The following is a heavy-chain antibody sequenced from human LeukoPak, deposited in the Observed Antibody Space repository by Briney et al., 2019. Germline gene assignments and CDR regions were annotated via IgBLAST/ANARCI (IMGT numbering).Heavy chain of an antibody. V-gene: IGHV4-59*08. Sequence: SETLSLTCTVSGGSITSNYWGCIRQPPGKGLEWIGYIYYSGYTNYNPSLKSRVTISVDTSKNQFSLKLSSVTAADTAVYYCARGSGAGSGSYEDDYWGQGTLVTVSS. CDR2: IYYSGYT. CDR1: GGSITSNY. J-gene: IGHJ4*02. CDR3: ARGSGAGSGSYEDDY. D-gene: IGHD3-10*01.